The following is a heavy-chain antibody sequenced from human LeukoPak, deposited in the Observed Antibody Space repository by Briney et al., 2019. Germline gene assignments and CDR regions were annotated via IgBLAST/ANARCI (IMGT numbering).Heavy chain of an antibody. Sequence: PGGSLRLSCAASGFTFSSYTMNWVRQAPGKGLEWVSSISSTGSSIYYADSLKGRFTISRDNAKNSLYLQMNSLRAEDTAVYYCARYRYSSSYFDYWAREPWSPSPQ. CDR2: ISSTGSSI. J-gene: IGHJ4*02. V-gene: IGHV3-21*01. CDR3: ARYRYSSSYFDY. D-gene: IGHD6-6*01. CDR1: GFTFSSYT.